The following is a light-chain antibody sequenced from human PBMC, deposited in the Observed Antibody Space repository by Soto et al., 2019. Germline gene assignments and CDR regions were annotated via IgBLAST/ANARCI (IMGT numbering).Light chain of an antibody. J-gene: IGKJ1*01. CDR3: QQYNNWPET. CDR2: GAS. V-gene: IGKV3-15*01. Sequence: ITRSPATLSVSPGERDNLSFRASQSVGTKLAWYQQTPGQAPRLLIYGASTRATGIPARFSGSGSGTEFTLTISSLQSEDFAVYYCQQYNNWPETFGHGTKG. CDR1: QSVGTK.